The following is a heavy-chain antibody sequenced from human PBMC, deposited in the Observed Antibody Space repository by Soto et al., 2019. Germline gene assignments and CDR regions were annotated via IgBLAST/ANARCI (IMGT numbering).Heavy chain of an antibody. Sequence: GASVKVSCKATGYTFTDYYMHWVRQAPGQGLEWMGWVNPNSGGTKYAQRFQEWVTMTTDTAINTAYMELRRLKSGDTAVYYCTREMGYYFNYGMDVWGQGTTVTVSS. CDR2: VNPNSGGT. CDR1: GYTFTDYY. CDR3: TREMGYYFNYGMDV. J-gene: IGHJ6*02. V-gene: IGHV1-2*04. D-gene: IGHD2-8*01.